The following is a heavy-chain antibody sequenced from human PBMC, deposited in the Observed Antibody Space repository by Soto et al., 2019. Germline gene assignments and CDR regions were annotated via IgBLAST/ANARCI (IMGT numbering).Heavy chain of an antibody. J-gene: IGHJ4*02. CDR2: MWYDGSNK. D-gene: IGHD1-7*01. CDR3: AAATTWNFHFPY. CDR1: GFTISTHG. V-gene: IGHV3-33*03. Sequence: QAQLVESGGGVVQPGTSLRLSCAASGFTISTHGMHWVRQAPGKGLEWLANMWYDGSNKFYAESVKGRFSISKDNSKNTLYLQMSSLRDEDTAVYYCAAATTWNFHFPYWGQGTQVTVSS.